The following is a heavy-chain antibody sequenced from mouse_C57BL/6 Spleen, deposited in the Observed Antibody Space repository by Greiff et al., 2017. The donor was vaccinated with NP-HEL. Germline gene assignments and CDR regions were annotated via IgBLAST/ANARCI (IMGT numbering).Heavy chain of an antibody. Sequence: EVKLQESGPELVKPGASVKMSCKASGYTFTDYNMHWVKQSHGKSLEWIGYINPNNGGTSYNQKFKGKATLTVNKSSSTAYMELRSLTSEDSAVYYCARSLYYGNLFAYWGQGTLVTVSA. CDR1: GYTFTDYN. J-gene: IGHJ3*01. CDR3: ARSLYYGNLFAY. CDR2: INPNNGGT. V-gene: IGHV1-22*01. D-gene: IGHD2-1*01.